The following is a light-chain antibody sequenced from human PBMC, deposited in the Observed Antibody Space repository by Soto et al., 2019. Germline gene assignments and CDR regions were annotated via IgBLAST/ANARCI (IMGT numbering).Light chain of an antibody. V-gene: IGKV3-15*01. CDR1: QSISSN. CDR3: QQYNNLPFT. Sequence: EIVMTQSPATLSVSPGERATLSCRASQSISSNLAWYQQKPGQAPRLLIYGASTRATGIPATFSGSGSGTEFTLTISSLQSEDFALYYCQQYNNLPFTFGPGTKVHIK. CDR2: GAS. J-gene: IGKJ3*01.